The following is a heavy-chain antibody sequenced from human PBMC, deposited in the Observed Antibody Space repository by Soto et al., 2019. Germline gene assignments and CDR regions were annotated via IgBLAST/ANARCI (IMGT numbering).Heavy chain of an antibody. CDR2: IYYSRST. J-gene: IGHJ4*02. D-gene: IGHD2-2*01. V-gene: IGHV4-59*01. CDR3: ARTEYLHAFDF. CDR1: GASISSYY. Sequence: PSETLSLTCSVSGASISSYYWGWIRQSPGKGLEGIGYIYYSRSTTYHPALRSRVTISADTSKIQFSLRLSSETAADTAVYDCARTEYLHAFDFWGQGTQVTVSS.